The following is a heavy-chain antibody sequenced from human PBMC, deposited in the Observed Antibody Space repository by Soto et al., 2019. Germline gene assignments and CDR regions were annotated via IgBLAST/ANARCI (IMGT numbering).Heavy chain of an antibody. CDR3: VKDGSSGWPYYYGMDV. J-gene: IGHJ6*02. Sequence: PGGSLRLSCAASGFTFSSYGMHWVRQAPGKGLEWVAVISYDGRSKYYADSVKGRFTISRDNSKNTLYLQMSSLRPEDTAVYYCVKDGSSGWPYYYGMDVWGQGTTVTVSS. CDR1: GFTFSSYG. V-gene: IGHV3-30*18. CDR2: ISYDGRSK. D-gene: IGHD6-19*01.